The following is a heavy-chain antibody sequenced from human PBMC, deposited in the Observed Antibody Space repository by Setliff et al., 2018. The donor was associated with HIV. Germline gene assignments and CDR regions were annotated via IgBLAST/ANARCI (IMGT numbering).Heavy chain of an antibody. CDR1: GSSISSNSY. CDR3: ARDTGVNVAPDGRGYHTFDF. CDR2: IYHRGGT. D-gene: IGHD2-8*02. J-gene: IGHJ3*01. V-gene: IGHV4-38-2*02. Sequence: SETLSLTCSVSGSSISSNSYWWAWIRQPPGKGLEYIGTIYHRGGTFNNPSLKSRVVMSVDTSKDQFSLKLTSVTAADTATYYCARDTGVNVAPDGRGYHTFDFWGRGTMVTVSS.